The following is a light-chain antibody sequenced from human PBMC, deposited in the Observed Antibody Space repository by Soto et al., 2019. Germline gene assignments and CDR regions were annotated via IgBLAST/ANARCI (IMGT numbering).Light chain of an antibody. Sequence: DIVMTQSPDSLAVSLGERATINCKSSQSVLDSSNNKNYLAWYQQKPGQPPKLLIYWASTRESGVPDRFSGSGSGTDFTLTISSLQAEDVAFYYCQQYYSTPVTFGGGTKVEIK. CDR1: QSVLDSSNNKNY. J-gene: IGKJ4*01. V-gene: IGKV4-1*01. CDR3: QQYYSTPVT. CDR2: WAS.